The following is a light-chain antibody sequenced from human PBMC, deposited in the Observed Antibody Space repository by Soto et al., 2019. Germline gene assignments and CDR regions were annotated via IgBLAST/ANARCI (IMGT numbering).Light chain of an antibody. CDR2: GAT. V-gene: IGKV3-20*01. Sequence: EIVLTQSPGTLSLSPGESTTLSCRASQSVGSSYLAWYQHKPGQAPRLLIYGATSRATGIPDRFSGSGSGTDFTLTISRLEPEDFATYYCQQYSRYWTFGPGTKVDIK. CDR1: QSVGSSY. J-gene: IGKJ1*01. CDR3: QQYSRYWT.